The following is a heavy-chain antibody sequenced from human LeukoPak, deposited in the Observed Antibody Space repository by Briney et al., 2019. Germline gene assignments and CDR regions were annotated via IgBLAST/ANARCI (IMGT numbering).Heavy chain of an antibody. CDR2: ISSSSSYI. D-gene: IGHD5-18*01. V-gene: IGHV3-21*01. CDR3: ARPVYSYGRKGGEFDY. CDR1: GFTFSSYS. Sequence: GGSLRLSCAASGFTFSSYSMNWVRQAPGKGLEWVSSISSSSSYIYYADSVRGRFTISRDNAKNSLYLQMNSLRAEDTAVYYCARPVYSYGRKGGEFDYWGQGTLVTVSS. J-gene: IGHJ4*02.